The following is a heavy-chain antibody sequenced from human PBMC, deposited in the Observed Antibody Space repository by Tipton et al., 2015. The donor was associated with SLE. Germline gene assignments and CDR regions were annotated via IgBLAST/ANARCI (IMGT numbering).Heavy chain of an antibody. D-gene: IGHD3-16*01. CDR2: VYYTGST. V-gene: IGHV4-39*07. CDR1: GGSVSSSGYY. CDR3: ARVGDFFYTSAAYSGWFDP. J-gene: IGHJ5*02. Sequence: LRLSCTVSGGSVSSSGYYWAWIRQPPGKGLEWIANVYYTGSTYYNPSLKSRVTISVDTSKSQFYLRLSPVTAADTAVYYCARVGDFFYTSAAYSGWFDPWGQGTLVTVSS.